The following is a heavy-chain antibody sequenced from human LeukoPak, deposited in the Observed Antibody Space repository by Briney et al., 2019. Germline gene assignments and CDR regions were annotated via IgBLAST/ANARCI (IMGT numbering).Heavy chain of an antibody. CDR1: GFTFSSYA. CDR3: AKTRYTWNYSFDP. J-gene: IGHJ5*02. V-gene: IGHV3-23*01. CDR2: ISGSGGST. Sequence: PGGSLRLSCAASGFTFSSYAMTWVRQAPGKGLEWVSAISGSGGSTYYADSVKGRFTISRENSKNTVYVEMNSLRGEDTAVYNCAKTRYTWNYSFDPWGQGTLVTVSS. D-gene: IGHD1-7*01.